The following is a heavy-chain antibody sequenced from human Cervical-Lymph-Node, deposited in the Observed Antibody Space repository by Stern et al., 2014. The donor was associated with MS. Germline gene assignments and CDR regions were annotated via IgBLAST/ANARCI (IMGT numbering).Heavy chain of an antibody. Sequence: QVQLQESGPGLLKPSQTLSLTCTVSCGSISSGTYYWSWIRQSVGGGLEWIGRIYASGRTKHSPLIKSRLAMSGDMSKNQLSLSVSSVTAADTAVYYCARRGRSSQRYYYYGMDLWGQGTTVTVSS. CDR2: IYASGRT. CDR1: CGSISSGTYY. V-gene: IGHV4-61*02. D-gene: IGHD6-6*01. J-gene: IGHJ6*02. CDR3: ARRGRSSQRYYYYGMDL.